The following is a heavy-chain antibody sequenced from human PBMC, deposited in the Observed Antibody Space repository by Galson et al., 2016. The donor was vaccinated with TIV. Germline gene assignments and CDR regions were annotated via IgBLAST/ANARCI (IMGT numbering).Heavy chain of an antibody. CDR3: TREAPAYYDLMI. J-gene: IGHJ6*02. CDR1: GFSFSRNA. Sequence: SLRLSCAASGFSFSRNAMHWVRQAPGRGLEWVAVISYDGTNKYYADSVRGRLSISRDNSRNTAYLQMNSLKTEDTAVYYCTREAPAYYDLMIWGQGTAVTVSS. D-gene: IGHD3-9*01. V-gene: IGHV3-30-3*01. CDR2: ISYDGTNK.